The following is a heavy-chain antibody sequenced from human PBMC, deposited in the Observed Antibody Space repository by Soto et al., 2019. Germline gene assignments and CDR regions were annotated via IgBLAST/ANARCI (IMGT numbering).Heavy chain of an antibody. J-gene: IGHJ5*02. D-gene: IGHD6-13*01. Sequence: GWSLRLSCAASGFIFSNYHMNWVRQAPGKGLEWVSYIRNSGNTIYYANSVKGRFTISRDNAKGPLYLQMNSLRDEDTAVYYCTRHNIEDSTGWYPWGQGTEVTVPS. V-gene: IGHV3-48*02. CDR2: IRNSGNTI. CDR3: TRHNIEDSTGWYP. CDR1: GFIFSNYH.